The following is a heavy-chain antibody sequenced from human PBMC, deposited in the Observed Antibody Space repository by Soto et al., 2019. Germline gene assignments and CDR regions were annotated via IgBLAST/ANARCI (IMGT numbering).Heavy chain of an antibody. D-gene: IGHD6-6*01. CDR2: IGTAGDT. CDR3: ARGDLTIAARSRYYYYGMDV. Sequence: WGSLGFSCASSEFTFISYDMPWVRQATGKGLEWVSAIGTAGDTYYPGSVKGRFTIARENAKNSLYLQMNSLRAGDTAVYYCARGDLTIAARSRYYYYGMDVWGQGTPLTVSS. V-gene: IGHV3-13*01. J-gene: IGHJ6*01. CDR1: EFTFISYD.